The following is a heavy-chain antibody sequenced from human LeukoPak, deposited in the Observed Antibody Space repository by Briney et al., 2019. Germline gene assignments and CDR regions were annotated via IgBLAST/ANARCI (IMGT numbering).Heavy chain of an antibody. CDR2: ISYDGSNK. Sequence: GGSLRLSCAASGFTFSSYAMHWVRQAPGKGLEWVAVISYDGSNKYYADSVKGRFTTSRDNSKNTLYLQMNSLRAEDTAVYYCARTPGSNYYYYYGMDVWGQGTTVTVSS. CDR3: ARTPGSNYYYYYGMDV. J-gene: IGHJ6*02. CDR1: GFTFSSYA. V-gene: IGHV3-30*04.